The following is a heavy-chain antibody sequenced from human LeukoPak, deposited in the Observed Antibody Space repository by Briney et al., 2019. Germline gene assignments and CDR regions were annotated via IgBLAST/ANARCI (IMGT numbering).Heavy chain of an antibody. V-gene: IGHV4-59*01. J-gene: IGHJ4*02. CDR2: IYYSGST. CDR1: GGSISSYY. Sequence: SETLSLTCAVSGGSISSYYWSWIRQPPGKRLEWIGYIYYSGSTNYNPSLKSRVTISVDTSKNQFSLKLSSVTAADTAVDYYARDHEYSSSWHYYFDYWGQGTLVTVYS. D-gene: IGHD6-13*01. CDR3: ARDHEYSSSWHYYFDY.